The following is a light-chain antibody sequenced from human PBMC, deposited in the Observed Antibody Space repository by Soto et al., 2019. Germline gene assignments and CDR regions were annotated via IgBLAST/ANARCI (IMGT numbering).Light chain of an antibody. CDR3: QQYIDWPRT. V-gene: IGKV3-15*01. Sequence: EIVMTQSPATLSVSPGEGATLSCRASQSVANRLAWYQHTPGQAPRLLIYGATYRATGVPAKFSGSGSGTEFTLTITSLQSEDFALYYCQQYIDWPRTFGQGPKVDIK. CDR1: QSVANR. J-gene: IGKJ1*01. CDR2: GAT.